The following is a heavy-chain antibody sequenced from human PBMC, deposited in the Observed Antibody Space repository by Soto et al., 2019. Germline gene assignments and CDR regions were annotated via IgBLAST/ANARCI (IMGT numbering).Heavy chain of an antibody. Sequence: PSETLSLTCAVYGGSFSGYYWSWLRQPPGKGPEWIGEINHSGNTKYNPSLESRVTISVDTSKNQFSLKLNSVSAADTAVYYCARTGGMDVWSQGATVTVSS. CDR2: INHSGNT. CDR1: GGSFSGYY. CDR3: ARTGGMDV. V-gene: IGHV4-34*01. J-gene: IGHJ6*02.